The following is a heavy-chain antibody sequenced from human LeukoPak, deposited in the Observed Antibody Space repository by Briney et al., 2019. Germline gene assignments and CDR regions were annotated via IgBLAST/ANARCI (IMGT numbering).Heavy chain of an antibody. Sequence: GGSLRLSCAASGFTFNTYAVSWVRQAPGKGLERVSEIYSDGSTYNADSVKGRFTISRDNSKNTLYLQMNSLRAEDTAVYYCAKDKVGARMYYYSMDVWGKGTTVTVSS. J-gene: IGHJ6*03. CDR3: AKDKVGARMYYYSMDV. D-gene: IGHD1-26*01. CDR1: GFTFNTYA. V-gene: IGHV3-23*03. CDR2: IYSDGST.